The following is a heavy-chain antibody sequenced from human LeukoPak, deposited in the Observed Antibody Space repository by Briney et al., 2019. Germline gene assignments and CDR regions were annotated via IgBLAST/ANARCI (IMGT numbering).Heavy chain of an antibody. Sequence: GGSLRLSCAASGFTVSSYYMTWVRQAPGKGLECVSVIYSGGSTYYADSVKGRVAISRDNSKNTVFLQMNSVRAEDTAVYYCARSYSNHLFGMDVWGQGTTVTVSS. V-gene: IGHV3-66*01. CDR1: GFTVSSYY. J-gene: IGHJ6*02. CDR2: IYSGGST. CDR3: ARSYSNHLFGMDV. D-gene: IGHD4-11*01.